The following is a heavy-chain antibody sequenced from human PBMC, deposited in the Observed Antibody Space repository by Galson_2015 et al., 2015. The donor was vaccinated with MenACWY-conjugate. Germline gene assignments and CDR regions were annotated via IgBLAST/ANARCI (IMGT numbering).Heavy chain of an antibody. CDR3: TRGFDGYGAFDP. J-gene: IGHJ5*02. Sequence: SLRLSCAASGFTSNHYWMHWVRQAPGKGLVWVTRISPDGSVTHYADSVKGRFTLSRDNAKNTLYLQMNSLRGDDTAVHYCTRGFDGYGAFDPWGQGTLVTVSS. CDR1: GFTSNHYW. V-gene: IGHV3-74*01. D-gene: IGHD6-13*01. CDR2: ISPDGSVT.